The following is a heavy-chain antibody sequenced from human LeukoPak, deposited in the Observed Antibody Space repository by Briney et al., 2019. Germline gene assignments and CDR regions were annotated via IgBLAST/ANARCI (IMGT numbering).Heavy chain of an antibody. V-gene: IGHV1-2*02. CDR3: VRDPSEVGAL. CDR2: INPNNGGT. Sequence: ASVKVSCKASGYTFTGYYMHWVRQAPGQGLEWMGWINPNNGGTNYAQKFQGRVTMTSDTSISTAYMELSRPRSGDTAVYYCVRDPSEVGALWGQGSLVTVSS. D-gene: IGHD1-26*01. J-gene: IGHJ4*02. CDR1: GYTFTGYY.